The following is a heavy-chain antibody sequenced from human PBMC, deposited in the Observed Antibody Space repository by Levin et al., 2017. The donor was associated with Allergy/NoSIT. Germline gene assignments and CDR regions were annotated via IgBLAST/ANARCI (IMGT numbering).Heavy chain of an antibody. Sequence: GESLKISCAASGFTFSDYYMSWIRQAPGKGLEWVSYISSSGSTIYYADSVKGRFTISRDNAKNSLYLQMNSLRAEDTAVYYCARDRLMAPGQWVDYWGQGTLVTVSS. J-gene: IGHJ4*02. V-gene: IGHV3-11*01. CDR3: ARDRLMAPGQWVDY. CDR1: GFTFSDYY. D-gene: IGHD6-19*01. CDR2: ISSSGSTI.